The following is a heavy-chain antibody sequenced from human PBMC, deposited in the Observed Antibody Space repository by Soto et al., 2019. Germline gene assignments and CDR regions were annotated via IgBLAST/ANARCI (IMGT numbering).Heavy chain of an antibody. V-gene: IGHV3-48*03. CDR1: GFTFSSYE. D-gene: IGHD2-21*02. CDR3: ARVRIVVVTTYPGDYYGMDV. CDR2: ISSSGSTI. Sequence: GGSLRLSCAASGFTFSSYEMNWVRQAPGKGLEWVSYISSSGSTIYYADSVKGRSTISRDNAKNSLYLQMNGLRAEDTAVYHCARVRIVVVTTYPGDYYGMDVWGQGTTVTVSS. J-gene: IGHJ6*02.